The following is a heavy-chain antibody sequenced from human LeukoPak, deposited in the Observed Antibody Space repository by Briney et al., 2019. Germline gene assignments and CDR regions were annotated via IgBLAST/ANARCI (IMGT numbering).Heavy chain of an antibody. CDR1: GFTFSSYE. CDR3: ARTKIKIRWFDP. Sequence: PGGSLRLSCAASGFTFSSYEMNWVRQAPGKGLEWVSYISSSGSTIYYADSVKGRFTISRDNAKNSLYLQMNSLRAEDTAVYYCARTKIKIRWFDPWGQGTLVTVSS. J-gene: IGHJ5*02. D-gene: IGHD3-10*01. CDR2: ISSSGSTI. V-gene: IGHV3-48*03.